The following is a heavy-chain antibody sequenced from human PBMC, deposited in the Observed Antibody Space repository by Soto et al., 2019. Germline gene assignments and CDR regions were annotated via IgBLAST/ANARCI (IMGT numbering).Heavy chain of an antibody. D-gene: IGHD7-27*01. J-gene: IGHJ4*02. CDR2: VFHTGNT. V-gene: IGHV4-4*02. CDR1: RESRTGGVW. CDR3: ASKAWVRFDY. Sequence: PXATMSLTSTVFRESRTGGVWWTWVRQPPGKGLEWIGEVFHTGNTNYNPSLKRRVTMSVEKSTNEFSLKVTSVTAAEKAIYYCASKAWVRFDYWGQVALVT.